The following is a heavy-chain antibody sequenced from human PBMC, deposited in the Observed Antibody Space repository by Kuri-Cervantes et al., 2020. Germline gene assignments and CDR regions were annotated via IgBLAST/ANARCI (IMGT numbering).Heavy chain of an antibody. V-gene: IGHV4-30-2*01. CDR1: GGSISSGAYS. Sequence: SETLSLTCAVSGGSISSGAYSWSWIRQPPGKGLEWIGYIYHSGTTYYNPSLKSRVTISVDTSKDQFSLKLSSVTAADTAVYYCAREGSHITMVRGVDYWGQGTLVTVSS. J-gene: IGHJ4*02. CDR2: IYHSGTT. D-gene: IGHD3-10*01. CDR3: AREGSHITMVRGVDY.